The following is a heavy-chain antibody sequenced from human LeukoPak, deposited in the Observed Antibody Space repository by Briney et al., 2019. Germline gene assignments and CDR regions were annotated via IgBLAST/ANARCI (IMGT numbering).Heavy chain of an antibody. V-gene: IGHV3-69-1*01. J-gene: IGHJ4*02. CDR1: GFTFSDYY. D-gene: IGHD2-21*01. CDR3: ARAPVTSCRGAYCYPFDY. CDR2: LSSSSYM. Sequence: GGSLRLSCAASGFTFSDYYMSWIRQAPGKGLEWVSSLSSSSYMYYADSVKGRFTISRDNAKNSLYLQMNSLRAEDTAVYYCARAPVTSCRGAYCYPFDYWGQGTLVTVSS.